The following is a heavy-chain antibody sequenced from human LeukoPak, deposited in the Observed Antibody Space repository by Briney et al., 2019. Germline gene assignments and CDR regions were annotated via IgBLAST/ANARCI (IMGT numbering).Heavy chain of an antibody. CDR2: ISGSGGST. V-gene: IGHV3-23*01. Sequence: GGSLRLSCAASGFTFSSYEMNWVRQAPGKGLEWVSAISGSGGSTYYADSVKGRFTISRDNSKNTLYLQMNSLRAEDTAVYYCAKDALSSGISYYNPHGAFDIWGQGTMVTVSS. D-gene: IGHD3-10*01. CDR1: GFTFSSYE. J-gene: IGHJ3*02. CDR3: AKDALSSGISYYNPHGAFDI.